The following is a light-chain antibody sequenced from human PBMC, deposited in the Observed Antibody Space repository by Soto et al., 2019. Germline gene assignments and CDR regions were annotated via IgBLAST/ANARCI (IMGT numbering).Light chain of an antibody. CDR3: ESWYSISHGV. Sequence: QSVLTQSSSASASLGSSVTLTCTLSSGNSSYIIAWHQQQPGKAPRYLMKLESSGSYNEGSGVPDRFSGSRSGAHRFLTISNLPIEDEADYYCESWYSISHGVFGGGTKLTVL. CDR1: SGNSSYI. V-gene: IGLV4-60*02. J-gene: IGLJ3*02. CDR2: LESSGSY.